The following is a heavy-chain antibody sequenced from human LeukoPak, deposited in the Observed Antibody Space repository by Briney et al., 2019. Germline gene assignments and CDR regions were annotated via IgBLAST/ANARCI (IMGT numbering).Heavy chain of an antibody. V-gene: IGHV3-48*02. J-gene: IGHJ4*02. CDR3: ARGHDYGDLLDY. CDR1: GFTFSSYS. D-gene: IGHD4-17*01. Sequence: GGSLRLSCAASGFTFSSYSMNWVRQAPGKGLEWVSYISSSSTIYYADSVKGRFTISRDNAKNSLYLQMNSLRDEDTAVYYCARGHDYGDLLDYWGQGTLVTVSS. CDR2: ISSSSTI.